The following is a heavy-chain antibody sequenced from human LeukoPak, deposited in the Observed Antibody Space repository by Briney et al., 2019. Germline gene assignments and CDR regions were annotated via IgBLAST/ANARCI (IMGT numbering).Heavy chain of an antibody. CDR1: GFTVGSNY. Sequence: GGSLRLSCAASGFTVGSNYMSWVRQAPGKGLEWVSVIYSGGSTYYADSVKGRFTISRDNSKNTLYLQMNSLRAEDTAVYYCARGGAAPTPYYYYYYMDVWGKGTTVTVSS. CDR3: ARGGAAPTPYYYYYYMDV. V-gene: IGHV3-53*01. CDR2: IYSGGST. D-gene: IGHD6-13*01. J-gene: IGHJ6*03.